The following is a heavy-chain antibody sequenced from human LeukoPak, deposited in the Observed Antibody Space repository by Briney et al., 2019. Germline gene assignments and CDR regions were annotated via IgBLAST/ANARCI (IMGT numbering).Heavy chain of an antibody. CDR2: INPNSGGT. CDR3: ARDRRNDGDFVY. Sequence: ASVKVSCKDSGCIFTDYYMHWVRQAPGQELGWMGRINPNSGGTNYAQKFQGRVTMTRDTSISTAYTELSSLRSEDTAVYYCARDRRNDGDFVYWGQRTLVTVSS. J-gene: IGHJ4*02. V-gene: IGHV1/OR15-1*02. CDR1: GCIFTDYY. D-gene: IGHD1-1*01.